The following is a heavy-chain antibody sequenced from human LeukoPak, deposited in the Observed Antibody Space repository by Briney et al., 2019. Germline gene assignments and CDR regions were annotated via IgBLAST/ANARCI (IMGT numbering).Heavy chain of an antibody. CDR2: ISTSGGVI. Sequence: GGSLRLSCATSGLTFSNYNINWVRQAPGKGLEWVSYISTSGGVIYYGASVKGRFTVSRDNAKNSLTLQMNSLTAEDTAVYYCARIGAELRSFNYWGQGTLVTVSS. CDR1: GLTFSNYN. CDR3: ARIGAELRSFNY. V-gene: IGHV3-48*01. J-gene: IGHJ4*02. D-gene: IGHD1-26*01.